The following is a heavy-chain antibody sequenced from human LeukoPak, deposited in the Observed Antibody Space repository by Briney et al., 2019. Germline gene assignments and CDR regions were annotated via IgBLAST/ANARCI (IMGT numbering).Heavy chain of an antibody. CDR1: GYTFTDYY. CDR3: ASQPLVAAHGVFDY. CDR2: INPNTGDT. Sequence: ASVKVSCKPSGYTFTDYYLHWVRQAPGQGPEWMGWINPNTGDTKYAQKFQGRVTMNRDTSISTAYMELSRLRSDDTAVYYCASQPLVAAHGVFDYWGQGTLVTVSS. J-gene: IGHJ4*02. D-gene: IGHD6-6*01. V-gene: IGHV1-2*02.